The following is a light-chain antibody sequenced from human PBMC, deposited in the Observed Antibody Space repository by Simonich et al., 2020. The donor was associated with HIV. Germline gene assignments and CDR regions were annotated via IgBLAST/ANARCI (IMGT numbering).Light chain of an antibody. CDR2: EGR. V-gene: IGLV2-23*01. CDR3: CSYAGSSTYWV. J-gene: IGLJ3*02. Sequence: QSALTQPASVSGSPGQSITISCTGTSSDVGSYNLVSWYQQPPGKAPKLMIYEGRKRPSGVSNRFSGSKSGNTASLTISGLQAEDEADYYCCSYAGSSTYWVFGGGTKLTVL. CDR1: SSDVGSYNL.